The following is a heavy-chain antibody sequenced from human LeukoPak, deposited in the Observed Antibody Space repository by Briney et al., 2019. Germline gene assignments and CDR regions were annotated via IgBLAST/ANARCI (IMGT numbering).Heavy chain of an antibody. CDR1: GFTFSSYG. Sequence: PGRSLRLSCAAPGFTFSSYGMHWVRQAPGKGLEWVAVISYDGSNKYYADSVKGRFTISRDNSKNTLYLQMNSLRAEDTAVYYCARIVSKIYYYYYYGMDVWGKGTTVTVSS. J-gene: IGHJ6*04. CDR3: ARIVSKIYYYYYYGMDV. D-gene: IGHD3-22*01. CDR2: ISYDGSNK. V-gene: IGHV3-30*03.